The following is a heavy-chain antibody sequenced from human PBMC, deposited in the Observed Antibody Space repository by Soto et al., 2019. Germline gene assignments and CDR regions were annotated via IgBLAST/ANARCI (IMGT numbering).Heavy chain of an antibody. Sequence: SVKVSCKASGYTLTELSMHWVRQAPGKGLEWMGGFDPEDGETIYAQKFQGRVTMTEDTSTDTAYMELSSLRSEDTAVYYCATDPTVVRGVSIRWGQGTLVTVSS. CDR1: GYTLTELS. J-gene: IGHJ4*02. D-gene: IGHD3-10*01. V-gene: IGHV1-24*01. CDR2: FDPEDGET. CDR3: ATDPTVVRGVSIR.